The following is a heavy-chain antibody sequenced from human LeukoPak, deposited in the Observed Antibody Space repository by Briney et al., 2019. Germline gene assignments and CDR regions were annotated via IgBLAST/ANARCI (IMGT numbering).Heavy chain of an antibody. Sequence: PGGSLRLSCAASGFTFSSYWMSWVRQAPGKGLEWVSSISSSSSYIYYADSVKGRFTISRDNAKNSLYLQMNSLRAEDTAVYYCARSSPHCSSTSCYNDAFDIWAKGQWSPSLQ. CDR1: GFTFSSYW. V-gene: IGHV3-21*01. CDR3: ARSSPHCSSTSCYNDAFDI. J-gene: IGHJ3*02. D-gene: IGHD2-2*02. CDR2: ISSSSSYI.